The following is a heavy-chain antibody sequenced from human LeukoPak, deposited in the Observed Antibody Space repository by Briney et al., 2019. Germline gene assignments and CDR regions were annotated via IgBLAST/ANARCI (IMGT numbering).Heavy chain of an antibody. CDR1: GFTFSNYG. CDR3: ARDPAMGFGENYAFDI. CDR2: ISSSSTTI. J-gene: IGHJ3*02. V-gene: IGHV3-48*02. D-gene: IGHD3-10*01. Sequence: PGGSLRLSCAASGFTFSNYGMNWVRQAPGKGLQWVSYISSSSTTIYYADSVKGRFTISRDNAKNSLYLQMNSLRDEDTAVYYCARDPAMGFGENYAFDIWGQGTMVTVSS.